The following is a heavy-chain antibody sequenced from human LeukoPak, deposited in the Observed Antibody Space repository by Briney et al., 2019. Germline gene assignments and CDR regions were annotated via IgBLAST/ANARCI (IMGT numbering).Heavy chain of an antibody. Sequence: ASVKVSCKASGYTFTGYYMHWVRQAPGQGLEWMGWINPNSGGTNYAQKFQGWVTMTRDTSISTAYMELSRLRSEDTAVYYCATENGYCSGGSCYAHGWGQGTLVTVSS. D-gene: IGHD2-15*01. CDR1: GYTFTGYY. J-gene: IGHJ4*02. CDR2: INPNSGGT. V-gene: IGHV1-2*04. CDR3: ATENGYCSGGSCYAHG.